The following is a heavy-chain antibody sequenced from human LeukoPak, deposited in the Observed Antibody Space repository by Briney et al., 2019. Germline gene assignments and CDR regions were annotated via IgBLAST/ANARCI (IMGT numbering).Heavy chain of an antibody. V-gene: IGHV5-51*01. CDR3: ARHIVTGTSSFYAFDL. CDR2: IYPRGSDT. CDR1: GYSFTDYR. J-gene: IGHJ3*01. D-gene: IGHD1-7*01. Sequence: GESLKISCKGSGYSFTDYRIGWVRQMAGKGLEWMGIIYPRGSDTRYSPSFQDQVTISADRSISTAYLQWSSLKASDTAIYYCARHIVTGTSSFYAFDLWGQGTMVTVSS.